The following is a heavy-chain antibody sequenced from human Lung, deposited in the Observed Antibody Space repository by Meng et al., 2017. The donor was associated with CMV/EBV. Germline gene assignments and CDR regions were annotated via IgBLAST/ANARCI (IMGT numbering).Heavy chain of an antibody. V-gene: IGHV3-30*04. Sequence: GGSLRLYCAASGFTFSSYAMHWVRQAPGKGLEWVAVISYDGSNKYYADSVKGRFTISRDNSKNTLYLQMNSLRAEDTAVYYCARTSGSYFHWGQGTLVTVSS. CDR3: ARTSGSYFH. CDR1: GFTFSSYA. CDR2: ISYDGSNK. D-gene: IGHD1-26*01. J-gene: IGHJ4*02.